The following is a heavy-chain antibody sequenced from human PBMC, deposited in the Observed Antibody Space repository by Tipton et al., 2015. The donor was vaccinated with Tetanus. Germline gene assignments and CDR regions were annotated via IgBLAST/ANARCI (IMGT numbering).Heavy chain of an antibody. V-gene: IGHV1-18*01. J-gene: IGHJ6*02. D-gene: IGHD3-16*01. CDR1: GYTFTSYG. CDR3: ARALIPAPQGYYYGMDV. CDR2: ISAYNGNT. Sequence: QLVQPGAEVKKPGASVKVSCKASGYTFTSYGISWVRQAPGQGLEWMGWISAYNGNTNYAQKLQGRVTMTTDTSTSTAYMELRSLRSDDTAVYYCARALIPAPQGYYYGMDVWGQGTTVTVSS.